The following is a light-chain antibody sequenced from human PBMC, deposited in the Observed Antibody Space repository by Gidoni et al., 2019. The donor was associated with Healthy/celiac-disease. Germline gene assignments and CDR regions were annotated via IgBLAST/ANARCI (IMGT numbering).Light chain of an antibody. CDR2: DAS. J-gene: IGKJ2*01. CDR1: QSVSSY. V-gene: IGKV3-11*01. Sequence: ETVLTQSPATLSLSPGERATLSCRASQSVSSYLAWYQQKPGQAPRLLIYDASNRATGIPARFSGSGSGTDFTLTISSLEPEDFAVYYCQQRSNWPPLYTFXXXTKLEIK. CDR3: QQRSNWPPLYT.